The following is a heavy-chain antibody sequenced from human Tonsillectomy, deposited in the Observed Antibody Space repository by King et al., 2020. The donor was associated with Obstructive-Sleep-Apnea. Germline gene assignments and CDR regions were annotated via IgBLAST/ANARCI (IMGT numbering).Heavy chain of an antibody. J-gene: IGHJ4*02. CDR2: IKQDGSEK. D-gene: IGHD2-2*01. V-gene: IGHV3-7*01. CDR1: EFAFSDYW. CDR3: LATSWLNGGC. Sequence: VQLVESGGGLVQPGGSLRLSCAASEFAFSDYWMSWVRQAPGKGLEWVANIKQDGSEKYYVDSVKGRFSISRDNAKNSLYLQMNSLRAEDTAVYYCLATSWLNGGCWGQGTLVTVSS.